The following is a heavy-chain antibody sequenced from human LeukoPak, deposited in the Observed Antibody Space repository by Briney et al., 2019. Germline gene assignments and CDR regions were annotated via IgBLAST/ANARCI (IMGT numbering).Heavy chain of an antibody. CDR2: ISGSGGST. J-gene: IGHJ4*02. V-gene: IGHV3-23*01. Sequence: GGSLRLSCAASGFTFSSYAMSWVRQAPGKGLEWVSAISGSGGSTYYADSEKGRFTISRDNSKNTLYLQMNSLRAEDTAVYYCAKDYDSSGYPWVFDYWGQGTLVTVSS. CDR3: AKDYDSSGYPWVFDY. D-gene: IGHD3-22*01. CDR1: GFTFSSYA.